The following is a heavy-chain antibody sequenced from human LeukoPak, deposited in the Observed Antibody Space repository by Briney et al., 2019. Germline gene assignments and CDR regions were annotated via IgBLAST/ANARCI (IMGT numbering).Heavy chain of an antibody. V-gene: IGHV3-23*01. D-gene: IGHD6-6*01. CDR3: ATVSSSSPHY. Sequence: GGSLRLSCAVSGFTFNNYAMSWVRQAPGKGLEWVSGISGSGGSTYYADSVKGRFTISRDNSKNTLYLQMNSLRAEDTAVYYCATVSSSSPHYWGQGTLVTVSS. J-gene: IGHJ4*02. CDR2: ISGSGGST. CDR1: GFTFNNYA.